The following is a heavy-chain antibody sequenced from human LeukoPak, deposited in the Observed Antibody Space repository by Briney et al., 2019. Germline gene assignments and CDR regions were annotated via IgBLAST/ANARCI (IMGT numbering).Heavy chain of an antibody. Sequence: GGSLRLSCAASGFTFSSYGMHWVRQAPGKGLEWVSAISGSGGSTYYADSVKGRFTISRDNSKNTLYLQMNSLRAEDTAVYYCAKDISIAVAGRGYYFDYWGQGTLVTVSS. V-gene: IGHV3-23*01. CDR2: ISGSGGST. CDR1: GFTFSSYG. J-gene: IGHJ4*02. CDR3: AKDISIAVAGRGYYFDY. D-gene: IGHD6-19*01.